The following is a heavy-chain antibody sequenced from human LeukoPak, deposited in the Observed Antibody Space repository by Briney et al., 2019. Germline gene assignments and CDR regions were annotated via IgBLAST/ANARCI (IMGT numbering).Heavy chain of an antibody. CDR2: INTNTGNP. V-gene: IGHV7-4-1*02. D-gene: IGHD4-17*01. CDR3: ARDPAAGGDYVGWFDP. J-gene: IGHJ5*02. Sequence: GASVKVSCKASGYTFTSYAMNWVRQAPGQGLEWMGWINTNTGNPTYAQGFTGRFVFSLDTSVSTAYLQISSLKAEDTAVYYCARDPAAGGDYVGWFDPWGQGTLVTVSS. CDR1: GYTFTSYA.